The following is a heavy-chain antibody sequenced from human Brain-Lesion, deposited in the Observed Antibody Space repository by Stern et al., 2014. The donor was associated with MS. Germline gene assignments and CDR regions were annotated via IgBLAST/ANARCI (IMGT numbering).Heavy chain of an antibody. V-gene: IGHV1-24*01. CDR3: ATLSPGAGGNYYRHFDY. CDR1: GYTLTELS. CDR2: FDPEDGET. J-gene: IGHJ4*02. Sequence: MQLVESGAEVKKPGASVKVSCKVSGYTLTELSMHWVRQAPRKGLEWMGGFDPEDGETIYEQKFQGRVTMTEDTSTDTAYMELSSLRSEDTAVYYCATLSPGAGGNYYRHFDYWGQGTLVTVSS. D-gene: IGHD1-26*01.